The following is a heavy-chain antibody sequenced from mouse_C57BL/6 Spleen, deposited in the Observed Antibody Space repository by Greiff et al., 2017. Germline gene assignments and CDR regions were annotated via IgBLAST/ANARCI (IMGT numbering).Heavy chain of an antibody. V-gene: IGHV1-81*01. D-gene: IGHD1-1*01. CDR2: IYPRSGNT. J-gene: IGHJ1*03. CDR1: GYTFTSYG. Sequence: VQLQQSGAELARPGASVKLSCKASGYTFTSYGLSWVKQRTGQGLEWIGEIYPRSGNTYYNEKFKGKATLTADKSSSTAYMELRSLTSEDSSVYFCARSDYGSSYRYFDVWGTETTVTVSS. CDR3: ARSDYGSSYRYFDV.